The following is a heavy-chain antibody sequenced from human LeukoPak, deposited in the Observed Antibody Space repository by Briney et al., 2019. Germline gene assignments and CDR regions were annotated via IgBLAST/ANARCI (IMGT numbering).Heavy chain of an antibody. D-gene: IGHD3-16*01. J-gene: IGHJ6*02. CDR1: GYSFTIYW. CDR3: SGGGRDYYYYYGMDV. V-gene: IGHV5-51*01. CDR2: IYPGDSDT. Sequence: GESLKISCKGSGYSFTIYWIGWVRQMPGKGLEWMGIIYPGDSDTKYSPSFQGQVTISADKSINTAYLQWSSLKASDTAMYYWSGGGRDYYYYYGMDVWGQGTTVTVSS.